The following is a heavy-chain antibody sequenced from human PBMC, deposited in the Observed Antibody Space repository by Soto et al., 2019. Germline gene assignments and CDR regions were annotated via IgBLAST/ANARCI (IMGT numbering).Heavy chain of an antibody. Sequence: SETLSLTCAVSGGSISSGGYSWSWIRQPPGKGLEWIGYIYHSGSTYYNPSLKSRVTISVDRSKNQFSLKLSSVTAADTAVYYCASIWVWGRTGWFDPWGQGTLVTVSS. CDR2: IYHSGST. V-gene: IGHV4-30-2*01. J-gene: IGHJ5*02. CDR3: ASIWVWGRTGWFDP. CDR1: GGSISSGGYS. D-gene: IGHD3-16*01.